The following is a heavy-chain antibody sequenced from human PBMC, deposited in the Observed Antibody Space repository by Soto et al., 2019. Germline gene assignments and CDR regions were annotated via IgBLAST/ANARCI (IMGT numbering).Heavy chain of an antibody. CDR3: ARDKYYDSSGYYYVGFDP. V-gene: IGHV4-31*03. D-gene: IGHD3-22*01. Sequence: SETLSLTCTVSGGSISSGGYYWSWIRQHPGKGLEWIGYIYYSGSTYYNPSLKSRVTISVDTSKNQFSLKLSSVTAADTAVYYCARDKYYDSSGYYYVGFDPWGQGTLVTVSS. CDR2: IYYSGST. J-gene: IGHJ5*02. CDR1: GGSISSGGYY.